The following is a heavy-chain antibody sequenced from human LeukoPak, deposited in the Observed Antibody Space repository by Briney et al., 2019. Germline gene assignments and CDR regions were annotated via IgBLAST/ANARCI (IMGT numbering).Heavy chain of an antibody. D-gene: IGHD3-9*01. CDR1: GGTSSSYA. Sequence: SVKVSCKASGGTSSSYAISWVRQAPGQGLEWMGRIIPILGIANYAQKFQGRVTITADKSTSTAYMELSSLRSEDTAVYYCARDAYYDILTGYENADGWFDPWGQGTLVTVSS. CDR2: IIPILGIA. V-gene: IGHV1-69*04. J-gene: IGHJ5*02. CDR3: ARDAYYDILTGYENADGWFDP.